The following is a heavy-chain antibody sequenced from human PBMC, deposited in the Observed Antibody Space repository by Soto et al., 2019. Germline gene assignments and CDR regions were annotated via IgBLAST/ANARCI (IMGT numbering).Heavy chain of an antibody. D-gene: IGHD2-2*01. J-gene: IGHJ4*02. CDR3: ARDPLYCSSTSCYAFDY. Sequence: QVQLVQSGAEVKKPGASVKVSCKASGYTFTSYYMHWVRQAPVQGLEWMGIINPSGGSTSYAQKFQGRVTMTRDTSTSTVYMELSSLRSEDTAVYYCARDPLYCSSTSCYAFDYWGQGTLVTVSS. CDR2: INPSGGST. V-gene: IGHV1-46*03. CDR1: GYTFTSYY.